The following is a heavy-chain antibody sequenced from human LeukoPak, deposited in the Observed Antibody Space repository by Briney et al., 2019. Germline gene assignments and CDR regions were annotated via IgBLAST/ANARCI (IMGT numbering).Heavy chain of an antibody. V-gene: IGHV3-15*01. D-gene: IGHD1-26*01. J-gene: IGHJ6*02. CDR3: TTEEEHGMDV. CDR2: IKSKSDGGKT. CDR1: GFTFSSAW. Sequence: GGSLRLSCAASGFTFSSAWMSWVRQAPGKGLEWVGGIKSKSDGGKTDYAAPVKGRFTISRDDSKNTLYLQTNSVKTEDTAVYYCTTEEEHGMDVWGQGTTVTVSS.